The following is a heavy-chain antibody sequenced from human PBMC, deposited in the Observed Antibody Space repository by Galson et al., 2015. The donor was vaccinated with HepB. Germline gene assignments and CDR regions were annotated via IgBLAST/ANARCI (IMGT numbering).Heavy chain of an antibody. J-gene: IGHJ2*01. Sequence: SLRLSCAASGFTFSSYGMHWVRQAPGKGLEWVAVIWYDGSNKYYADSVKGRFTISRDNSKNTLYLQMNSLRAEDTAVYYCARDQGEGTGAAHWYFDLWGRGTLVTVSS. CDR3: ARDQGEGTGAAHWYFDL. V-gene: IGHV3-33*08. CDR2: IWYDGSNK. CDR1: GFTFSSYG. D-gene: IGHD6-6*01.